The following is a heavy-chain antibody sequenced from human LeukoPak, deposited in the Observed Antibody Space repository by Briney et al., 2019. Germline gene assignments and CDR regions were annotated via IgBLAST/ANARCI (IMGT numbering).Heavy chain of an antibody. Sequence: SVKVSCKASGDTFSTYAISWVRQAPGQGLEWMGGIIPIFGTANYAQKFQGRVTITADESSSTAHMELSSLRSEDTAVYYRARGLSGDYFIMDVWGQGTTVTVSS. D-gene: IGHD3-10*01. CDR3: ARGLSGDYFIMDV. CDR2: IIPIFGTA. V-gene: IGHV1-69*13. J-gene: IGHJ6*02. CDR1: GDTFSTYA.